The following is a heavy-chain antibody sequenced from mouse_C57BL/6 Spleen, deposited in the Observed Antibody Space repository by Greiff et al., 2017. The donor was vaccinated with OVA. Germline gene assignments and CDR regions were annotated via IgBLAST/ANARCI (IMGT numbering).Heavy chain of an antibody. J-gene: IGHJ3*01. D-gene: IGHD2-2*01. CDR2: INPSNGGT. CDR3: ARGYYGYEGFAY. V-gene: IGHV1-53*01. Sequence: QVQLQQPGTGLVQPGASVKLSCTASGYTFTSYWMHWVQQRPGQGLEWIGNINPSNGGTNYNEKFKSKATLTVDKSSSTAYMQLSSLTSEDSAVYDCARGYYGYEGFAYWGQGTLVTVSA. CDR1: GYTFTSYW.